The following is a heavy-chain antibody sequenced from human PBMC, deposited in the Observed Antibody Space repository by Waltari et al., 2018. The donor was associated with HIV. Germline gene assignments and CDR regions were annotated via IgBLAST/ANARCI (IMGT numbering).Heavy chain of an antibody. D-gene: IGHD3-3*01. CDR2: INTGSGDT. Sequence: VQFVQSGAEVTKPGASVRVSCKAYGYTFSEYALHWVRQAPGQRPAWMGRINTGSGDTKYPQKFQGRVTLTSQTAASTAYLELSSLTSEDTAVYYCARERENLGKGIFGFWGQGTLVTVSS. J-gene: IGHJ4*02. CDR1: GYTFSEYA. CDR3: ARERENLGKGIFGF. V-gene: IGHV1-3*04.